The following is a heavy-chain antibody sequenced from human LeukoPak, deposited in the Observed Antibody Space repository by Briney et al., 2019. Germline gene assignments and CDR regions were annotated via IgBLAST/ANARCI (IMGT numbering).Heavy chain of an antibody. CDR2: ISGSGSSI. CDR1: GSTFSTYN. Sequence: GGSLRLSCDASGSTFSTYNMIWVRQAAGKGLEWVAYISGSGSSIYYSNAVKGRFTISRDNAKNSMYLQMNSLRVEDTAVYYCVREIFGASESHWGQGTLVTVSS. V-gene: IGHV3-48*04. D-gene: IGHD3-10*01. J-gene: IGHJ4*02. CDR3: VREIFGASESH.